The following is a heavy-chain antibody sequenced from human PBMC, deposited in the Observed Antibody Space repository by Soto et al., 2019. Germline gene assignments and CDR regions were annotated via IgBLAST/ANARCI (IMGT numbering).Heavy chain of an antibody. J-gene: IGHJ4*02. D-gene: IGHD2-2*02. Sequence: PGGALRLYCTAYGFNFRTYAMSWIRQAQGRGLERVSGISGSAEGTYYADSVKGRLTISRDNSKKTLYLQLNSLRAEDTAVYFCTTQGCFTTSCYTVFDYWGQGTVVTVFS. CDR1: GFNFRTYA. CDR3: TTQGCFTTSCYTVFDY. V-gene: IGHV3-23*01. CDR2: ISGSAEGT.